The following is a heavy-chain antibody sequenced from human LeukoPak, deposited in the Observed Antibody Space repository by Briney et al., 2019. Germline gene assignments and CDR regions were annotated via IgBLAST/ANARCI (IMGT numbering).Heavy chain of an antibody. CDR1: GFTFTNFA. D-gene: IGHD4-17*01. CDR3: AKGTAVTPLYYFDY. CDR2: ITGSSGTT. V-gene: IGHV3-23*01. Sequence: PGGSLRPSCVASGFTFTNFAMTWVRQPPGKGLEWVSSITGSSGTTYDADSVRGRFTISRDVSKNTLYLQMNGLRAEDTATYYCAKGTAVTPLYYFDYWGQGVLVTVSS. J-gene: IGHJ4*02.